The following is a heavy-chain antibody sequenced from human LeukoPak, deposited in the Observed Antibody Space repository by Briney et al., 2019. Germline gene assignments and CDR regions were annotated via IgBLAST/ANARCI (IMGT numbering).Heavy chain of an antibody. D-gene: IGHD1-1*01. Sequence: GGSLRLSCATSHFTFSSFGMHWVRQAPGKGLEWVAFIRFDGSTKYYADFVKGRFTISRDNSKNTLYLQMNSLRAEDTAVYYCAKDWPADGSSDWNYYFDYWGQGTLVTVSS. CDR3: AKDWPADGSSDWNYYFDY. V-gene: IGHV3-30*02. CDR1: HFTFSSFG. CDR2: IRFDGSTK. J-gene: IGHJ4*02.